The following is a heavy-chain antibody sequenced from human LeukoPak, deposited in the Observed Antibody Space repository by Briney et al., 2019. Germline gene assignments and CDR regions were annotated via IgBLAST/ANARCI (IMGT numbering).Heavy chain of an antibody. V-gene: IGHV3-7*01. CDR1: GFTFTDYW. CDR3: ARDGTAAGLYFDL. CDR2: IRQDGSEK. D-gene: IGHD6-13*01. J-gene: IGHJ4*01. Sequence: PGGSLRLSCEVSGFTFTDYWMNWVRQAPGKGPGWVASIRQDGSEKTYVDSVKGRFTISRDNTKNSLSLQLNGLRAEDTAVYYCARDGTAAGLYFDLWGQGTLVTVSS.